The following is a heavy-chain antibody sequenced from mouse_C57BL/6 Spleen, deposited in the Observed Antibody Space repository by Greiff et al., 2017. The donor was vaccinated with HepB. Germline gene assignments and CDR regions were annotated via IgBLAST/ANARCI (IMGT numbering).Heavy chain of an antibody. CDR2: IDPETGGT. V-gene: IGHV1-15*01. CDR1: GYTFTDYE. Sequence: VQLQQSGAELVRPGASVTLSCKASGYTFTDYEMHWVKQTPVHGLEWIGAIDPETGGTAYNQKFKGKAILTADKSSSTAYMELRSLTSEDSAVYYCTPRYYDYDNFDYWGQGTTLTVSS. J-gene: IGHJ2*01. CDR3: TPRYYDYDNFDY. D-gene: IGHD2-4*01.